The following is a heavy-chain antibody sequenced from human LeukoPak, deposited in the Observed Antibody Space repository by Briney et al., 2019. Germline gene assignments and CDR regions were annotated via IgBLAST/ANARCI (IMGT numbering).Heavy chain of an antibody. V-gene: IGHV4-59*01. CDR2: IYYSGSI. J-gene: IGHJ4*02. CDR1: GGSISSYY. CDR3: ARGYHDFSGYWLSYFDY. Sequence: MTSETLSLTCTVSGGSISSYYWSWIRQPPGKGLEWIGNIYYSGSINYNPSLKSRVTISVDTSKNQFSLKLNSVTAADTAVYYCARGYHDFSGYWLSYFDYWGQGTLVTVSS. D-gene: IGHD3-22*01.